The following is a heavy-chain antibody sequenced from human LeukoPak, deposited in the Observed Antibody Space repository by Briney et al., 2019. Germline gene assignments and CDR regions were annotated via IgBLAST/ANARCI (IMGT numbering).Heavy chain of an antibody. D-gene: IGHD6-19*01. J-gene: IGHJ4*02. V-gene: IGHV3-33*01. CDR2: IWHDGSNK. CDR3: AATGGVAVAGSPFDY. CDR1: GLTFRSYG. Sequence: GGSLRLSCAASGLTFRSYGMHWVRQAPGKGLEWVAVIWHDGSNKYYADSVKGRFTISRDNSKNTLYLQMDSLRVEDTAVYYWAATGGVAVAGSPFDYWGQGTLVTVSS.